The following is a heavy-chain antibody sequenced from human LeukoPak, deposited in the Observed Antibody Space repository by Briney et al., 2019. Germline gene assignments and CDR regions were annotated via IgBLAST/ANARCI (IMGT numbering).Heavy chain of an antibody. D-gene: IGHD2-2*01. V-gene: IGHV1-18*01. CDR1: GYPFSDYG. CDR2: ISSYSGKT. J-gene: IGHJ5*02. Sequence: ASVKVSCKASGYPFSDYGISWVRQAPGQGLEWMGWISSYSGKTKYAQRFQGRVIMTTDTSTSTAYMELRGLRSDDTAVFYCARDFWVRHSAPAPKDLWGQGTLVTVSS. CDR3: ARDFWVRHSAPAPKDL.